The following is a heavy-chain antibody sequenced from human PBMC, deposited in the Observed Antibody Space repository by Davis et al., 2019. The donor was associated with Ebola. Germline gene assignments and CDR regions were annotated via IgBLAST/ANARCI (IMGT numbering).Heavy chain of an antibody. J-gene: IGHJ5*02. CDR3: ARAIGNYGGWFDP. V-gene: IGHV4-59*12. CDR2: IYYSGST. Sequence: SETLSLTCTVSGGSISSYYWSWIRQPPGKGLEWIGYIYYSGSTNYNPSLKSRVTISVDTSKNQFSLKLSSVTAADTAVYYCARAIGNYGGWFDPWGQGTQVTVSS. CDR1: GGSISSYY. D-gene: IGHD4-11*01.